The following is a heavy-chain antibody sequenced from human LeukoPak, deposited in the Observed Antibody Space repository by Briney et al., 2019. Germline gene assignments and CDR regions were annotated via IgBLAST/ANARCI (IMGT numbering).Heavy chain of an antibody. J-gene: IGHJ4*02. CDR1: GGSISSYY. Sequence: PSETLSLTCTVSGGSISSYYWSWIRQPPGKGPEWIGYIYYSGSTNYNPSLKSRVTISVDTSKNQFSLKLSSVTAADTAVYYCATILRGVVVNWGQGTLVTVSS. D-gene: IGHD3-22*01. V-gene: IGHV4-59*08. CDR2: IYYSGST. CDR3: ATILRGVVVN.